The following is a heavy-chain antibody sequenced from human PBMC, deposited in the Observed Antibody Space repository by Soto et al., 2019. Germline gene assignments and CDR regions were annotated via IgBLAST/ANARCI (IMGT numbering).Heavy chain of an antibody. Sequence: QVQLVQSGAEVKKPGASVKVSCKASGYTFTSYDINWVRQATGQGLEWMGWMNPNSGNTGYAQKFQGRVTMTMYTAISTAYTELSSLRSEDTAVYYCARRGYSSSWYYYYDYGMDVWGQGTTVTVSS. CDR1: GYTFTSYD. CDR2: MNPNSGNT. D-gene: IGHD6-13*01. CDR3: ARRGYSSSWYYYYDYGMDV. V-gene: IGHV1-8*01. J-gene: IGHJ6*02.